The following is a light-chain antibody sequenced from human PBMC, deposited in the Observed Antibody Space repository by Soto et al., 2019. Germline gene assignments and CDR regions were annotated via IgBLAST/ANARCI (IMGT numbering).Light chain of an antibody. Sequence: DIQMTQSPSSVSASVGDRVTITCRASQAISSYVVWYQQKPGKAPNLLIYDASTLQSGVPSRFSGSGSGTEFTLTISSLQPEDFATFYCQQLNSYPLTFGGGTKVEIK. V-gene: IGKV1-9*01. CDR2: DAS. CDR3: QQLNSYPLT. CDR1: QAISSY. J-gene: IGKJ4*01.